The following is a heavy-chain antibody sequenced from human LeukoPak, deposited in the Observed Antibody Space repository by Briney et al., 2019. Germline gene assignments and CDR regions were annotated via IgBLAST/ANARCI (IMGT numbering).Heavy chain of an antibody. D-gene: IGHD3-9*01. V-gene: IGHV4-34*01. J-gene: IGHJ4*02. CDR3: ASSYPDDILTGHY. CDR1: GGSFSGYY. Sequence: PSETLSLTCAVYGGSFSGYYWSWIRQPPGKGLEWIGEINHSGSTNYNPSLKSRVTISVDTSKNQFSLKLSSVTAADTAVYYCASSYPDDILTGHYWGQGTPVTVSS. CDR2: INHSGST.